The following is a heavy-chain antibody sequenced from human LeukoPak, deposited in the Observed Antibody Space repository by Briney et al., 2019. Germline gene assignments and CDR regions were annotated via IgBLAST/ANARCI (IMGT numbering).Heavy chain of an antibody. Sequence: GGSLRLSCAASGFTFSSYWMSWVRQAPGKGLEWVSYISSSSSTIYYADSVKGRFTVSRDNAKNSLDLQMNSLRADDTAVYYCVRDRGISFYFDYWGQGTLVTVSS. CDR3: VRDRGISFYFDY. CDR1: GFTFSSYW. J-gene: IGHJ4*02. CDR2: ISSSSSTI. V-gene: IGHV3-48*01. D-gene: IGHD3-16*02.